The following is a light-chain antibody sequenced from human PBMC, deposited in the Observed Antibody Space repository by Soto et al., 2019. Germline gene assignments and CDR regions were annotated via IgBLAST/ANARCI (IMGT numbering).Light chain of an antibody. CDR1: QGISTY. Sequence: DIQMTQSPSSLSASVGDTVTITCRASQGISTYLNWYQQKPGKAPKLLIYAASSLQSGVPSRFSGSGSGTDFTLTITSLQPEDFATYYCQQSYNSPPITFGQGTRLEI. J-gene: IGKJ5*01. CDR3: QQSYNSPPIT. CDR2: AAS. V-gene: IGKV1-39*01.